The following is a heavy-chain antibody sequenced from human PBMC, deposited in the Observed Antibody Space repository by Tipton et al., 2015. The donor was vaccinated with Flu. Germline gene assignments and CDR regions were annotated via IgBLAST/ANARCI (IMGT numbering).Heavy chain of an antibody. V-gene: IGHV3-23*01. Sequence: GSLRLSCAASGFIFSNYAMSWVRQAPGKGLEWVSTISATSNNTYFADSVKGRFTISRDNSKNTLSLQMNSLRVEDTALYYCAKASNRWYSTWCNDYWGQGALVTVSS. CDR1: GFIFSNYA. CDR2: ISATSNNT. J-gene: IGHJ4*02. D-gene: IGHD1-26*01. CDR3: AKASNRWYSTWCNDY.